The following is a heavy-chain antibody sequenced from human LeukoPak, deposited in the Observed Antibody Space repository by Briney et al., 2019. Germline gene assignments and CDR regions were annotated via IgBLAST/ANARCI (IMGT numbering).Heavy chain of an antibody. CDR2: ITGSHGRT. D-gene: IGHD4-17*01. V-gene: IGHV3-23*01. CDR1: GFTFSSFA. J-gene: IGHJ5*02. Sequence: GGSLRLSCEASGFTFSSFAMTWVRQAPGKGLEWVSSITGSHGRTYNTDSVKGRFTISRDNSQNTLYLQTNSLRAEDTAVYYCTKDPNGDYVGAFDPWGQGTLVTVSS. CDR3: TKDPNGDYVGAFDP.